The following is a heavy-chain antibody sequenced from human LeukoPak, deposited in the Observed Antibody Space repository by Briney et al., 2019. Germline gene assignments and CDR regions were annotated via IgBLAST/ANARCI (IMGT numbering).Heavy chain of an antibody. V-gene: IGHV3-33*06. CDR1: GFTFNTYG. CDR2: IWFDGSNE. CDR3: AKDNAGGWSGYFDY. Sequence: PGRSLRLSCAASGFTFNTYGMHWVRQAPGKGLEWVAVIWFDGSNEFYAGSVKGRFTISRDNSKNTLSLQINSLRAEDTAVYYCAKDNAGGWSGYFDYWGQGILVTVSS. D-gene: IGHD6-19*01. J-gene: IGHJ4*02.